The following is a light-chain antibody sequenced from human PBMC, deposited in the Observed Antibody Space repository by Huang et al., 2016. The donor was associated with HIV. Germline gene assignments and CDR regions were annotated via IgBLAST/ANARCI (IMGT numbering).Light chain of an antibody. CDR3: QQYGSSRRLT. CDR2: GAS. CDR1: QTVNSTY. Sequence: EIVLTQSPCTLSLSPGERATLSCRASQTVNSTYLTWYQQMPSQAPRLLIYGASSRATCIPDRFSGSGSGTDFTLTISRLEPEDFAVYYCQQYGSSRRLTFGGGTKVEIK. V-gene: IGKV3-20*01. J-gene: IGKJ4*01.